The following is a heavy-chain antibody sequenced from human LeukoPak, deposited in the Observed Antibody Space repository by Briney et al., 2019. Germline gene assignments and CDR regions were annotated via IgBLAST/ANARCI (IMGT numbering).Heavy chain of an antibody. Sequence: GGSLRLSCAASGFTFNNYNMNWVRQAPGKGLEWVGRIKAKAHGGTTDYAAPVKGRFTISRDDSKNTLYLQMNSLKTEDTAVYYCTTDGVGIEGATFDYWGQGTLVTVSS. D-gene: IGHD1-26*01. J-gene: IGHJ4*02. CDR2: IKAKAHGGTT. CDR1: GFTFNNYN. V-gene: IGHV3-15*01. CDR3: TTDGVGIEGATFDY.